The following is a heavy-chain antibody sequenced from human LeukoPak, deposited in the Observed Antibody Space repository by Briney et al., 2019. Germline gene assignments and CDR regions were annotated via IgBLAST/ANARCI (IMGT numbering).Heavy chain of an antibody. Sequence: GGTLRLSCAASGFTFSTYSMNWVRQAPGKGLEWVSYISSSSSTIYYADSVKGRFTISRDNAKNSLYLQMNSLRAEDTAVYYCARGSTYYDSSGQVPFDYWGQGTLVTVSS. D-gene: IGHD3-22*01. J-gene: IGHJ4*02. V-gene: IGHV3-48*01. CDR1: GFTFSTYS. CDR3: ARGSTYYDSSGQVPFDY. CDR2: ISSSSSTI.